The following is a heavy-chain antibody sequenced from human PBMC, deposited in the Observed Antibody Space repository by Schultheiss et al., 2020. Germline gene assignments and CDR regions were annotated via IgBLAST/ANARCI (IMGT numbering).Heavy chain of an antibody. CDR1: GGSVSSGSYY. CDR2: IYYSGST. D-gene: IGHD3-16*01. V-gene: IGHV4-61*01. Sequence: SETLSLTCTVSGGSVSSGSYYWSWIRQHPGKGLEWIGYIYYSGSTNYNPSLKSRVTISVDKSKNQFSLKLSSVTAADTAVYYCARTHYADYLDYWGQGTLVTVSS. J-gene: IGHJ4*02. CDR3: ARTHYADYLDY.